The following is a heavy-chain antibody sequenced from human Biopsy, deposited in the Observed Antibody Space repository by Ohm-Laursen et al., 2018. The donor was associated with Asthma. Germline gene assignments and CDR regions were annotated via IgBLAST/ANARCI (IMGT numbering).Heavy chain of an antibody. CDR3: VRDGTDDAFDI. CDR2: ISKDASTQ. Sequence: SLRLSCAAAGFSFRNFAIHWVRQAPGKGLEWVGVISKDASTQDYADSVKGRFTMARDNSKNTLDLQMNSLREEDTAVYYCVRDGTDDAFDIWGQGTVVSFSS. J-gene: IGHJ3*02. CDR1: GFSFRNFA. V-gene: IGHV3-30*06. D-gene: IGHD1-1*01.